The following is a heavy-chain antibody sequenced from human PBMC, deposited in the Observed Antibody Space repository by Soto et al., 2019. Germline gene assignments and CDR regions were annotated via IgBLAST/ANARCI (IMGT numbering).Heavy chain of an antibody. D-gene: IGHD3-9*01. V-gene: IGHV4-30-4*01. Sequence: PSETLSLTCTVSGGSISSGDYYWSWIRQPPGKGLEWIGYIYYSGSTYYSPSLKSRVSISVDTSKRQFSLKLTSVTAADTAVYYCARFDILTYHNGFDIWGQGTMVTVSS. CDR3: ARFDILTYHNGFDI. J-gene: IGHJ3*02. CDR1: GGSISSGDYY. CDR2: IYYSGST.